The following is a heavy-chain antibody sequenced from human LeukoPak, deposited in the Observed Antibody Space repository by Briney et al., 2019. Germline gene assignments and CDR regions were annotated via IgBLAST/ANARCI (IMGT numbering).Heavy chain of an antibody. CDR1: GYTFTSYD. CDR2: MNPNSGNT. V-gene: IGHV1-8*01. D-gene: IGHD1-26*01. CDR3: ARGEGMGATYHAFDI. Sequence: GASVKVSCKASGYTFTSYDINWVRQATGQGPEWMGWMNPNSGNTGYAQKLQGRVTMTRNTSISTAYMELSSLRSEDTAVYYCARGEGMGATYHAFDIWGQGTMVTVSS. J-gene: IGHJ3*02.